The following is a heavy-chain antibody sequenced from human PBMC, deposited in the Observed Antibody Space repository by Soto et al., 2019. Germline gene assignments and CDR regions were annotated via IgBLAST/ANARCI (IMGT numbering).Heavy chain of an antibody. Sequence: QVQLVQSGAEVKKPGSSVKVSCKASGGTFSSYTISWVRQAPRQGLEWMARIIPILGIANYAQKFQGRVTITADKSTSTAYMELSSLRSEDTAVYYCAREGDEDRWDERVNYGDYFRFDPWGQGTLVTVSS. V-gene: IGHV1-69*08. D-gene: IGHD4-17*01. CDR1: GGTFSSYT. CDR2: IIPILGIA. J-gene: IGHJ5*02. CDR3: AREGDEDRWDERVNYGDYFRFDP.